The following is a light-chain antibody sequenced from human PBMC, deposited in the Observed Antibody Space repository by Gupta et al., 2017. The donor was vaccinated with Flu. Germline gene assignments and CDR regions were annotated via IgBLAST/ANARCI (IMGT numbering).Light chain of an antibody. CDR3: QQYSSYPIT. CDR2: MSS. Sequence: GGRVTITCRASQNINRWLAWYQRKPGKAPYLLIYMSSSLHSGVPSRFSGSGSGTEFTLTISSLQPEDSATYFCQQYSSYPITFGQGTRLE. V-gene: IGKV1-5*03. J-gene: IGKJ5*01. CDR1: QNINRW.